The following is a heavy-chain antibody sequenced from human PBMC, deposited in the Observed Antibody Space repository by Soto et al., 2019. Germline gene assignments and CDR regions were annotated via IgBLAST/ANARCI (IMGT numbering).Heavy chain of an antibody. J-gene: IGHJ3*01. D-gene: IGHD3-10*01. CDR3: ARDRVRSPDGVDSFDV. V-gene: IGHV1-2*02. CDR1: GYVFSDYY. CDR2: INPQSGGT. Sequence: ASVKVSCKASGYVFSDYYMHWVRQAPGQGLEWMGYINPQSGGTKYGEKFQDRVTMTRDRPKTTVYMELRGLTSDATAVYYCARDRVRSPDGVDSFDVWGHGTQVTVSS.